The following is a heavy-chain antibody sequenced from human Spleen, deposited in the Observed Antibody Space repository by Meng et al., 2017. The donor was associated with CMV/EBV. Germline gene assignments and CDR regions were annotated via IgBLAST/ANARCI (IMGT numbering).Heavy chain of an antibody. CDR3: AKEGSSPGALDY. CDR1: GFTFDDYA. V-gene: IGHV3-9*01. D-gene: IGHD1-26*01. Sequence: SLKISCAASGFTFDDYAMHWVRQAPGKGLEWVSGISWNSGSIGYADSVKGRFTISRDNAKNSLYLQMNSLRAEDTALYYCAKEGSSPGALDYWGQGTLVTVSS. J-gene: IGHJ4*02. CDR2: ISWNSGSI.